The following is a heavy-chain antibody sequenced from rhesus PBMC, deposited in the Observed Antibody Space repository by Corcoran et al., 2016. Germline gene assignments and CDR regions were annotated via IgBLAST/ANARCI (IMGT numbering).Heavy chain of an antibody. J-gene: IGHJ5-1*01. V-gene: IGHV4-80*01. CDR1: GGSFRSYW. CDR2: LHVYSVST. CDR3: TIPIRYRFDV. D-gene: IGHD4-29*01. Sequence: QVQLQESGPGLVKPSETLSLTCAVSGGSFRSYWWNWIRQPPGKGLECIGELHVYSVSTNSNPSLQSLVTISRDVSKNQFSLRFTSVTAADTAVYYFTIPIRYRFDVWGPGVLVSVSS.